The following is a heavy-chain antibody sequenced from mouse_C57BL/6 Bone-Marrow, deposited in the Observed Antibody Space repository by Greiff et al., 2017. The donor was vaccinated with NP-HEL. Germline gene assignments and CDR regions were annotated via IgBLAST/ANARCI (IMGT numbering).Heavy chain of an antibody. D-gene: IGHD1-1*02. Sequence: QVQLQQPGAELVMPGASVKLSCKASGYTFTSYWMHWVKQRPGQGLEWIGEIDPSDSYTNYNQKFKGKSTLTVDKSSSTAYMQLRSLTSEDSAVYYRAREDYGHWYFDVWGPGTTVTVSS. CDR1: GYTFTSYW. CDR2: IDPSDSYT. V-gene: IGHV1-69*01. CDR3: AREDYGHWYFDV. J-gene: IGHJ1*01.